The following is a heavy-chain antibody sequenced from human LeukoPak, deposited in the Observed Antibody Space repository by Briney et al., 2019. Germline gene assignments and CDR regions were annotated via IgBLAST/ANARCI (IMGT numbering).Heavy chain of an antibody. J-gene: IGHJ5*02. V-gene: IGHV3-23*01. CDR2: ISGSGGST. CDR3: AKDRNARDGDYRAAWFDP. CDR1: GFTFSSYA. Sequence: SGGSLRLSCAASGFTFSSYAMSWVRQAPGKGLEWVSAISGSGGSTYYADSVKGRFTISRDNSKNTLYLQMNSLRAEDTAVYYCAKDRNARDGDYRAAWFDPWGQGTLVTVSS. D-gene: IGHD4-17*01.